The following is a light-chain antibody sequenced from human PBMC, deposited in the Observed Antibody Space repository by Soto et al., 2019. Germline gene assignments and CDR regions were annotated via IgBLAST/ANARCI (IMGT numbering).Light chain of an antibody. Sequence: QSALTQPPSASGSPGQSVTISCTGTSXDVGGYKYVSWYQQHPGKAPKLLIYEVSKRPSGVPDRFSGSKSGNTASLTVSGLQAEDEADYYCSSYAGSNNYVFGTGTKVTVL. CDR1: SXDVGGYKY. CDR2: EVS. CDR3: SSYAGSNNYV. J-gene: IGLJ1*01. V-gene: IGLV2-8*01.